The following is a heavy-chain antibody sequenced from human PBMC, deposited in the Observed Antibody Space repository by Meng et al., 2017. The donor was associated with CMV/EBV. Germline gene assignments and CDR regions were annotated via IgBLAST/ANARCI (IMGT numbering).Heavy chain of an antibody. CDR2: ISSSGSTI. CDR1: GFTFSDYY. CDR3: ARDYRGSDYP. D-gene: IGHD1-26*01. J-gene: IGHJ5*02. V-gene: IGHV3-11*01. Sequence: GESLKISCAASGFTFSDYYMSWIRQAPGKGLEWVSYISSSGSTIYYADSVKGRFTIYRDNAKNSLYLQMNSLRAEDTAVYYCARDYRGSDYPWGQGTLVTVSS.